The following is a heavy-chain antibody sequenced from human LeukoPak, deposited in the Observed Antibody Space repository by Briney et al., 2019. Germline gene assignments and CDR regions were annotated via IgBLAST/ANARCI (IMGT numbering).Heavy chain of an antibody. D-gene: IGHD6-19*01. V-gene: IGHV4-34*01. J-gene: IGHJ2*01. CDR3: ARSSGWYWYFDL. Sequence: SETLSLTCAVYGGPFSGYYWSWIRQPPGKGLEWIGEINHSGSTNYNPSLKSRVTISVDTSKNQFSLKLSSVTAADTAVYYCARSSGWYWYFDLRGRGTLVTVSS. CDR2: INHSGST. CDR1: GGPFSGYY.